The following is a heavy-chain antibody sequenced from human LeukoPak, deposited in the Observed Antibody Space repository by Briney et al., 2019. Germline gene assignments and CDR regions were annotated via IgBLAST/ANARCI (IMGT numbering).Heavy chain of an antibody. Sequence: PSETLSLICTTSGLPISRFFWNWVRQPPGKGLEWIGNIYDGVPTFFNPSLKSRVTIPVDTSKGQFSLQLASVTAADTAVYYCVQTTGWPGFDYWGQGILVTVSS. CDR3: VQTTGWPGFDY. D-gene: IGHD6-19*01. V-gene: IGHV4-4*09. CDR1: GLPISRFF. J-gene: IGHJ4*02. CDR2: IYDGVPT.